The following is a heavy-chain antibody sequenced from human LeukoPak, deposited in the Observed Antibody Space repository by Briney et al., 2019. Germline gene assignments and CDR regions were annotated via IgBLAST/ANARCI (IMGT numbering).Heavy chain of an antibody. J-gene: IGHJ3*02. CDR1: GYSFSNYW. CDR2: INPGKSDT. CDR3: ARLLGLKVVIPDDEAFDI. Sequence: GESLKISCKGSGYSFSNYWIGWVRQMPGKGLEYMGIINPGKSDTRYSPSFQGQVTISADKSINTAYLQWGSLRASDTAIYYCARLLGLKVVIPDDEAFDIWGQGTMVTVSS. D-gene: IGHD2-2*01. V-gene: IGHV5-51*01.